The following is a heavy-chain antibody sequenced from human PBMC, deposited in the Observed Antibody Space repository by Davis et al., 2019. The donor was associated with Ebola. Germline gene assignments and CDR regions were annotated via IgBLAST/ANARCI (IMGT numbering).Heavy chain of an antibody. CDR2: IYYSGST. J-gene: IGHJ6*02. CDR1: GGSISSSSYY. D-gene: IGHD5-18*01. V-gene: IGHV4-39*07. CDR3: ARGRTVDTAMVTGFYYGMDV. Sequence: MPSETLSLTCTVSGGSISSSSYYWGWIRQPPGMGLEWIGSIYYSGSTHYNPSLKSRVTISVDTSKNQFSRKLSSVTAADTAVYYCARGRTVDTAMVTGFYYGMDVWGQGTTVTVSS.